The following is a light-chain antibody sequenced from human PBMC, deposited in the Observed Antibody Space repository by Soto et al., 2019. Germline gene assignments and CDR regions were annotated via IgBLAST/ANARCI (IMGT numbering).Light chain of an antibody. Sequence: QSVLTQPPSASGSPGQSVTISCTGTTSDVGGYNYVSWYQLHPGKVPKLIISEDNKRPSGVPDRFSGSKSGSTASLTVSGLQAEDEADYFCSSYAGSKNFILFGGGTKVTVL. CDR2: EDN. V-gene: IGLV2-8*01. J-gene: IGLJ2*01. CDR1: TSDVGGYNY. CDR3: SSYAGSKNFIL.